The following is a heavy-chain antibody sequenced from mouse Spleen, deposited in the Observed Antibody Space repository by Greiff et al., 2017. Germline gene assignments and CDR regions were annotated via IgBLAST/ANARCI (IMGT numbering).Heavy chain of an antibody. D-gene: IGHD2-10*02. CDR3: ASEGYGNYGFAY. J-gene: IGHJ3*01. CDR1: GFSLTSYG. CDR2: IWGGGST. Sequence: VQLQQSGPGLVAPSQSLSITCTVSGFSLTSYGVDWVRQSPGKGLEWLGVIWGGGSTNYNSAFKSRLSISKDNSKSQVFLKMNSLQTDDTAMYYCASEGYGNYGFAYWGQGTLVTVSA. V-gene: IGHV2-6*01.